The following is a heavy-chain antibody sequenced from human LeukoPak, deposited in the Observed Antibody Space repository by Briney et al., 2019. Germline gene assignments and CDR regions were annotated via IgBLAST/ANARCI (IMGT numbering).Heavy chain of an antibody. CDR1: GFIFSSYT. CDR3: PVRFGDLLHINYFHH. D-gene: IGHD3-10*01. V-gene: IGHV3-23*01. CDR2: INGGDDTT. J-gene: IGHJ4*02. Sequence: GGSLRLSCAASGFIFSSYTMSWVRQAPGKGLEWVSTINGGDDTTWYSDSVKGRFTISRDKSKNTLYLQMNSLRAEVTAIYYCPVRFGDLLHINYFHHWGQGALVTVSS.